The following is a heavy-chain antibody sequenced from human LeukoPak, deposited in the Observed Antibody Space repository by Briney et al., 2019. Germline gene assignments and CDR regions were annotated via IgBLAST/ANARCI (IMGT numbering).Heavy chain of an antibody. CDR1: GGSISSHY. CDR2: IYYSGST. Sequence: SETLSLTCTVSGGSISSHYWSWIRQPPGKGLEWLGYIYYSGSTNYNPSLKSRVTISVDTSKNQFSLKLSSVTAADTAVYYCARERCSSTSCFGYMDVWGKGTTVTVSS. V-gene: IGHV4-59*11. J-gene: IGHJ6*03. CDR3: ARERCSSTSCFGYMDV. D-gene: IGHD2-2*01.